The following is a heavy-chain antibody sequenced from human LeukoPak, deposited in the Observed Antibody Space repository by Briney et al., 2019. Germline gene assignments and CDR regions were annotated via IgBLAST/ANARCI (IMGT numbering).Heavy chain of an antibody. CDR2: ISVSGGST. CDR1: GFTFSSYA. D-gene: IGHD4-17*01. Sequence: PGGSLRLSCAASGFTFSSYAMSWVRQAPGEGLEWLSAISVSGGSTYYADSVKGRFTISRDNSKNTLYLQMNSLRAEDTAVYYCAKRGPSTVTYNYYFDYWGQGTLVTVSS. V-gene: IGHV3-23*01. J-gene: IGHJ4*02. CDR3: AKRGPSTVTYNYYFDY.